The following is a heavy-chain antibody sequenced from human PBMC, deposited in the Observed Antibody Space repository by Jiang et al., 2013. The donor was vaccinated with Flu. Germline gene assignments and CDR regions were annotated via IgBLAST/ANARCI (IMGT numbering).Heavy chain of an antibody. CDR2: IIPIFGTA. V-gene: IGHV1-69*01. CDR3: ARLWSGYYTYYFDY. Sequence: QSGAEVKKPGSSVKVSCKASGGTFSSYAISWVRQAPGQGLEWMGGIIPIFGTANYAQKFQGRVTITADESTSTAYMELSSLRSEDTAVYYCARLWSGYYTYYFDYWGQGTLVTVSS. J-gene: IGHJ4*02. D-gene: IGHD3-3*01. CDR1: GGTFSSYA.